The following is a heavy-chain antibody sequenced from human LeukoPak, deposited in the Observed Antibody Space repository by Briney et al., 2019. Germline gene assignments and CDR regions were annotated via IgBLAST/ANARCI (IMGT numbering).Heavy chain of an antibody. Sequence: GGSLRLSCAASGFIFSSYAMSWVRQAPGMGLESVSAISGSGSSTYYADSVKGRFTISRDNSKNTLYLQMNSLRAEDTAVYYCAKGNDYYDSSGYYSPAYWGQGTLVTVSS. CDR1: GFIFSSYA. V-gene: IGHV3-23*01. CDR3: AKGNDYYDSSGYYSPAY. CDR2: ISGSGSST. D-gene: IGHD3-22*01. J-gene: IGHJ4*02.